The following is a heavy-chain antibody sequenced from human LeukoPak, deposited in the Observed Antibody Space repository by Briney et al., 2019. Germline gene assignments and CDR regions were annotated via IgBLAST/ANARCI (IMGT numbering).Heavy chain of an antibody. CDR2: ISSSSSYI. Sequence: GGSLRLSCAASGFTFSYYAMNWVRQAPGKGLEWVSSISSSSSYIYYADSVKGRFTISRDNAKNSLYLQMDSLRAEDTAVYYCARSPVVTGWFDPWGQGTLVTVSS. J-gene: IGHJ5*02. V-gene: IGHV3-21*04. D-gene: IGHD2-21*02. CDR3: ARSPVVTGWFDP. CDR1: GFTFSYYA.